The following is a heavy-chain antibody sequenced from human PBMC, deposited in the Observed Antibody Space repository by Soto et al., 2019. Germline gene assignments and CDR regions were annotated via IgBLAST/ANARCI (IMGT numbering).Heavy chain of an antibody. J-gene: IGHJ5*02. D-gene: IGHD2-15*01. CDR1: GGSISSGHYP. Sequence: PSETLSLTCAVSGGSISSGHYPWTWIRQPPGRGLEWIGYIYYNGNTYYNPSLQSRVTVSVDTSKNQFSLNVRSVTAADTAVYYCARCSLVVIPVPGFDPWGQGTLVTVSS. V-gene: IGHV4-30-2*05. CDR2: IYYNGNT. CDR3: ARCSLVVIPVPGFDP.